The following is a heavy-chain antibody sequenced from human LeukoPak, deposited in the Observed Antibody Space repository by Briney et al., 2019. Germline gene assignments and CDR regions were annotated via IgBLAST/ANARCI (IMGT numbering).Heavy chain of an antibody. V-gene: IGHV1-18*01. Sequence: ASVKVSCKASGYTFTSYGISWVRQAPGQGLEWMGWISAYNGNTNYAQKLQGRVTMTTDTSTSTAYMELRSLRSDDTAVYYCARAADRGYCSSTGCYSWFDPWGQGTLVTVSS. CDR3: ARAADRGYCSSTGCYSWFDP. CDR2: ISAYNGNT. J-gene: IGHJ5*02. CDR1: GYTFTSYG. D-gene: IGHD2-2*02.